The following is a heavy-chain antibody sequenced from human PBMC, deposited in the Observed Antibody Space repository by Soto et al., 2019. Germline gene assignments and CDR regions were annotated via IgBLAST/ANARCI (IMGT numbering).Heavy chain of an antibody. CDR2: IYYSANT. CDR3: ARGPCGGDCYPPDS. Sequence: SETLSLTCTVSGGSIKSGDYYWTWIRQPPGKGLEFIGYIYYSANTYYNPSLKSRVTISVDTSKNHLSLKLSSVTAADTVVHYCARGPCGGDCYPPDSWGQGTLVTVSS. V-gene: IGHV4-30-4*01. J-gene: IGHJ4*02. CDR1: GGSIKSGDYY. D-gene: IGHD2-21*02.